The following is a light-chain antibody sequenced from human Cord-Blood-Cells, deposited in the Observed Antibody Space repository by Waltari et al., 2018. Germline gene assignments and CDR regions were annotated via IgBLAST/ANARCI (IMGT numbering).Light chain of an antibody. CDR3: QQYDNLLT. CDR2: DAS. CDR1: QDISNY. V-gene: IGKV1-33*01. J-gene: IGKJ4*01. Sequence: DIQMNQSPSSLSASVGDRVTITCQASQDISNYLNWYRQKPGKAPKLLIYDASNLETGVPSRFSGSGSGTDFTFTISSLQPEDIATYYCQQYDNLLTFGGGTKVEIK.